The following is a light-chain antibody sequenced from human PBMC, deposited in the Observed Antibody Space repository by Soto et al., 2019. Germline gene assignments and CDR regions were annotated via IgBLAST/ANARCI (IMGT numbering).Light chain of an antibody. Sequence: DIQMTQSPSTLSGSVGDRVTITCRASQTISSWLAWYQQKPGKAPKLLIYDVSSLESGVPSRFSGSGSGTEFTLTISSLQSEDFAVYYCQQYNNWPPITFGQGTKVDIK. V-gene: IGKV1-5*01. J-gene: IGKJ1*01. CDR3: QQYNNWPPIT. CDR2: DVS. CDR1: QTISSW.